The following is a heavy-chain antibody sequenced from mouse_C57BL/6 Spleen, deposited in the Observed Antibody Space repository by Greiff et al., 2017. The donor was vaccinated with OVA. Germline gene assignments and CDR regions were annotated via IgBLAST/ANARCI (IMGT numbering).Heavy chain of an antibody. CDR1: GYTFTDYY. V-gene: IGHV1-26*01. Sequence: DVQLQQSGPELVKPGASVKISCKASGYTFTDYYMNWVKQSHGKSLEWIGDINPNNGGTSYNQKFKGKATLTVDKSSSTAYMELRSLTSEDSAVYYCARHGYYSYYAMDYWGQGTSVTVSS. CDR2: INPNNGGT. D-gene: IGHD2-3*01. CDR3: ARHGYYSYYAMDY. J-gene: IGHJ4*01.